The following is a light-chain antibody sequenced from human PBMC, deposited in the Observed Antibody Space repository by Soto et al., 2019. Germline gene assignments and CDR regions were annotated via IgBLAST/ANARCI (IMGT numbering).Light chain of an antibody. J-gene: IGLJ1*01. Sequence: ALTQPASVSGSPGQSITISCTGTTSDVGGYNFVSWYQLHPGKAPKLMIFEVSNRPSGVSNRFSGSKSGNTASLTISGLQAEDEADYYCSSYTSSGTRVFGTGTKLTVL. CDR3: SSYTSSGTRV. CDR1: TSDVGGYNF. V-gene: IGLV2-14*01. CDR2: EVS.